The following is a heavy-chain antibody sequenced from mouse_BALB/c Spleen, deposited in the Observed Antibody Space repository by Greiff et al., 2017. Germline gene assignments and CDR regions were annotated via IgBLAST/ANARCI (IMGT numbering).Heavy chain of an antibody. J-gene: IGHJ4*01. CDR1: GYTFTSYV. D-gene: IGHD2-1*01. Sequence: VQLQQSGPELVKPGASVKMSCKASGYTFTSYVMHWVKQKPGQGLEWIGYINPYNDGTKYNEKFKGKATLTSDKSSSTAYMELSSLTSEDSAVYYGARGAGNYPLYYAMDYWGQGTSVTVSS. CDR3: ARGAGNYPLYYAMDY. V-gene: IGHV1-14*01. CDR2: INPYNDGT.